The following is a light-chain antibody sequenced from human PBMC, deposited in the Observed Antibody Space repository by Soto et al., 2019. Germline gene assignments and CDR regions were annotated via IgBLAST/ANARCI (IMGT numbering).Light chain of an antibody. CDR1: SSNIGGGYD. Sequence: QSVLTQPPSVSGAPGPRGTISCTGSSSNIGGGYDGPRCQPIPGTAPKPPIFGKRNRPSGVPDRFSGPKSGTSAPLAITGLQAEDEADYYCQSYDSSLSGYVFGTGTKVTVL. CDR3: QSYDSSLSGYV. J-gene: IGLJ1*01. V-gene: IGLV1-40*01. CDR2: GKR.